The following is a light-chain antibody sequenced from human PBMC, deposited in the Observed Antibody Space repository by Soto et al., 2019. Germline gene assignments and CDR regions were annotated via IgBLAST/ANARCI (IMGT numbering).Light chain of an antibody. V-gene: IGKV3-11*01. CDR2: DAS. CDR3: QQRSNWPPTWT. CDR1: QSVSSY. Sequence: IVLTQSPATLSLSPGERATLSCRASQSVSSYLAWYQQKPGQAPRLLIYDASNRATGIPARLSGSGSGTDFTLTISSLEPEDFAVYYCQQRSNWPPTWTFGQVTKVDI. J-gene: IGKJ1*01.